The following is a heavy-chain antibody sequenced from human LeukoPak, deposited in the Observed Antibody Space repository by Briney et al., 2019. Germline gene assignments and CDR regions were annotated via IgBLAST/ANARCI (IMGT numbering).Heavy chain of an antibody. D-gene: IGHD4-17*01. CDR2: INHSGST. Sequence: PSETLSLTCAVYGGSFSGYYWSWIRQPPGKRLEWIGEINHSGSTNYNPSLKSRVTISVDTSKNQFSLKLSSVTAADTAVYYCARGFSYGDYEVLYFDYWGQGTLVTVSS. J-gene: IGHJ4*02. CDR1: GGSFSGYY. V-gene: IGHV4-34*01. CDR3: ARGFSYGDYEVLYFDY.